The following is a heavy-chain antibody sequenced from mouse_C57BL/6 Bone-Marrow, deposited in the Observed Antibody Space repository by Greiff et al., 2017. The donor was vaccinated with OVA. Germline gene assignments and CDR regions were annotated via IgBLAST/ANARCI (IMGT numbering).Heavy chain of an antibody. D-gene: IGHD1-1*01. CDR3: ARYYYGSSYPDY. CDR2: IDPSDSYT. Sequence: QVQLQQPVAELVKPGASVKLSCKASGYTFTSYWMQWVKQRPGQGLEWIGEIDPSDSYTNYNQKFQGKATLTVDTSSSTAYMQLSSLTSEDSAVYYGARYYYGSSYPDYWGQGTSVTVSA. V-gene: IGHV1-50*01. CDR1: GYTFTSYW. J-gene: IGHJ4*01.